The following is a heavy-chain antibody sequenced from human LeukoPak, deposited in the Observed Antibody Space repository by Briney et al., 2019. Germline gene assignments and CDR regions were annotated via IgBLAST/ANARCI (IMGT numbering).Heavy chain of an antibody. Sequence: GGSLRLSCAASGFTVSSNYMSWVRQAPGKGLGWVSVIYSGGSTYYADSVKGRFTISRDNSKNTLYLQMNSLRAEDTAVYYCASIHSGWYYFDYWGQGTLVTVSS. CDR2: IYSGGST. J-gene: IGHJ4*02. D-gene: IGHD6-19*01. CDR3: ASIHSGWYYFDY. V-gene: IGHV3-53*01. CDR1: GFTVSSNY.